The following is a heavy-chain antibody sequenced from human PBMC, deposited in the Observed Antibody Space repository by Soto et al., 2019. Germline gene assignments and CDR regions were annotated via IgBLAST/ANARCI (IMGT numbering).Heavy chain of an antibody. Sequence: ASVKVSCKAAGYTFSDYGIAWVRQAPGQGLEWMGWISRYSGNTLYAQKFQGRVTMTTDTSTGTAYMELRSLRSDDTAVYYCARGAYDSTDTYYYYGMDVWGQGTSVTVSS. CDR3: ARGAYDSTDTYYYYGMDV. D-gene: IGHD3-22*01. V-gene: IGHV1-18*01. CDR2: ISRYSGNT. CDR1: GYTFSDYG. J-gene: IGHJ6*02.